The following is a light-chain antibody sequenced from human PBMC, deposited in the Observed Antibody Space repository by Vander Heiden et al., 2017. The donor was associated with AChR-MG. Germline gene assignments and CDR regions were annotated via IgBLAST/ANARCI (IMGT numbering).Light chain of an antibody. CDR2: GAG. J-gene: IGKJ2*01. V-gene: IGKV3D-15*01. CDR1: QSVGNN. CDR3: HQYNNWTPRNT. Sequence: EIVMTQSPATLSAPPGERATLSCSASQSVGNNLDWYQQKQGQAPTHLIYGAGARATGSAARFRGSGCGTEFNLTISSRESEDYAVDYYHQYNNWTPRNTFGHGTKLEIK.